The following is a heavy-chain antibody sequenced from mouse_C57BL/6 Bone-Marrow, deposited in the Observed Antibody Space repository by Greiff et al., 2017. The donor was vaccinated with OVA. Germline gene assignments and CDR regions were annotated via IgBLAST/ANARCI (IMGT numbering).Heavy chain of an antibody. CDR2: IYPRSGNT. D-gene: IGHD2-3*01. Sequence: QVQLKESGAELARPGASVKLSCKASGYTFTSYGISWVKQRTGQGLEWIGEIYPRSGNTYYNEKFKGKATLTADKSSSTAYMELRSLTSEDSAVYFCATDGYYVGYYAMDYWGQGTSVTVSS. CDR1: GYTFTSYG. CDR3: ATDGYYVGYYAMDY. J-gene: IGHJ4*01. V-gene: IGHV1-81*01.